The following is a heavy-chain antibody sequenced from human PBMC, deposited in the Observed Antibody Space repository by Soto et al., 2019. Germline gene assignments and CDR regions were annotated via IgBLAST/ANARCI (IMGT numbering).Heavy chain of an antibody. D-gene: IGHD1-26*01. CDR3: ARGINWELLRPQPQDY. J-gene: IGHJ4*02. CDR2: LSYDGSNK. V-gene: IGHV3-30-3*01. CDR1: GFTFSGYA. Sequence: GGALSLSCSASGFTFSGYAMHWVRQAPGKGLEWVAVLSYDGSNKYYADSVKGRFTISKDNSKNTLYLQMNRLRAEDTAVYYCARGINWELLRPQPQDYWGQGTLVTVSS.